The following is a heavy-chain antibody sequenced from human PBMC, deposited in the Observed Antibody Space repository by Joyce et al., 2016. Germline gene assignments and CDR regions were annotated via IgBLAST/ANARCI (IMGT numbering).Heavy chain of an antibody. D-gene: IGHD4-17*01. V-gene: IGHV3-48*01. CDR1: GFTFSSDS. J-gene: IGHJ3*02. CDR3: AKADYGDKIDAFDI. CDR2: ISSSSSTI. Sequence: EVQLVESGGGLVQPGGSLRLSCAASGFTFSSDSMNWVRQAPGKGLEWVSYISSSSSTIYYADSVKGRFTISRDNAKNSLYLQMNSLRAEDTAVYYCAKADYGDKIDAFDIWGQGTMVTVSS.